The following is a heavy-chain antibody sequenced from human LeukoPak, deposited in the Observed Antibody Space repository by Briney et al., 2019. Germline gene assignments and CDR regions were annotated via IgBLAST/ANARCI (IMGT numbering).Heavy chain of an antibody. D-gene: IGHD2-2*01. J-gene: IGHJ6*03. CDR2: IKQDGNEK. V-gene: IGHV3-7*01. CDR1: GFTFSDYW. Sequence: GGSLRLSCAASGFTFSDYWMSWVRQAPGKGREWVANIKQDGNEKYFVDSVKGRFTISRDNAKNSLYLQMNSLRAEDTAVYYCARTVWGSTSYFYYMDVWGKGTTVTVSS. CDR3: ARTVWGSTSYFYYMDV.